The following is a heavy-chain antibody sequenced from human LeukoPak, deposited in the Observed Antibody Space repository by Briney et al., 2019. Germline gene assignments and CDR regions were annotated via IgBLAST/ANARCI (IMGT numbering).Heavy chain of an antibody. V-gene: IGHV4-39*07. D-gene: IGHD2/OR15-2a*01. CDR3: ARLSGSAPSRRNAYYYYMDV. CDR1: GGSITTSSYY. Sequence: SETLSLTCTVSGGSITTSSYYWGWIRQPPGKGLEWIGSVYYSGNTYYNPSLKSRVTISVDTSKNQFSLKLSSVTAADTAVYYCARLSGSAPSRRNAYYYYMDVWGKGTTVTISS. CDR2: VYYSGNT. J-gene: IGHJ6*03.